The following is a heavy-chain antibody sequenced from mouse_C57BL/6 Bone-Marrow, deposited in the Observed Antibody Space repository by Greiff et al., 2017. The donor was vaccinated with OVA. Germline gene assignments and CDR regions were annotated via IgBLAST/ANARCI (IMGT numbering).Heavy chain of an antibody. CDR2: FTMYSDAT. CDR3: ASEYYGSKRGYFDV. V-gene: IGHV1-49*01. Sequence: LQQSGAELVRPGSSVKLSCKASYFAFTASAMHWVKQRPGHGLEWIGSFTMYSDATKYSEKFKGKATLTANTSSSTAYMELSSRTSEDSAVYYCASEYYGSKRGYFDVWGTGTTVTVSS. J-gene: IGHJ1*03. CDR1: YFAFTASA. D-gene: IGHD1-1*01.